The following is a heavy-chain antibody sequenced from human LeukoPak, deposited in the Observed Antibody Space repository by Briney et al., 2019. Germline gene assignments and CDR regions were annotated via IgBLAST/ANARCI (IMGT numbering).Heavy chain of an antibody. J-gene: IGHJ4*02. D-gene: IGHD5-24*01. CDR1: GFTFSSYA. V-gene: IGHV3-30*03. CDR2: VSSDGKSE. CDR3: ARQGDNSGIDY. Sequence: GGSLRLSCAASGFTFSSYAMSWVRQAPGKGLEWVTIVSSDGKSEYYADSVKGRFSISRDNSNNILYLQINSLRPEHTAVFYCARQGDNSGIDYWGQGTLVTVSS.